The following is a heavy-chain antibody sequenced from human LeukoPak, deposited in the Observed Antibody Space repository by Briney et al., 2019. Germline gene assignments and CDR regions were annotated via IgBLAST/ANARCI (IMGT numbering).Heavy chain of an antibody. CDR3: ARDRNMRYDDY. Sequence: SETLSLTCAVYGGSFSGYYWSWIRQPPGKGLEWIGEINHSGSTNYNPSLKSRVTISVDTSKNQFSLKLSSVTAADTAVYYCARDRNMRYDDYWGQGTLVTVSS. CDR2: INHSGST. J-gene: IGHJ4*02. V-gene: IGHV4-34*01. D-gene: IGHD1/OR15-1a*01. CDR1: GGSFSGYY.